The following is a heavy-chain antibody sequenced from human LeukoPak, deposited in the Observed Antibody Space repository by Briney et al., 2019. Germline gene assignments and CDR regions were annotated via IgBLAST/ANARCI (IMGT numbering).Heavy chain of an antibody. CDR3: AKGFPAAPFDY. CDR1: GFTFSSYA. V-gene: IGHV3-7*01. J-gene: IGHJ4*02. D-gene: IGHD2-2*01. Sequence: PGGSLRLSCAASGFTFSSYAMTWVRQAPGKGLEWVGDIKQDGSETYYVDSVKGRFTISRDNAKSSLYLQVNSLRGEDTAVYYCAKGFPAAPFDYWGQGTLVTVSS. CDR2: IKQDGSET.